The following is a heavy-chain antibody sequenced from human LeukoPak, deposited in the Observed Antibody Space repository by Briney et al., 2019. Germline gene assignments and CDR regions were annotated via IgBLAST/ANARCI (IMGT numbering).Heavy chain of an antibody. CDR3: ARVKASGYNRWNFDY. J-gene: IGHJ4*02. CDR1: GFTFSSYW. V-gene: IGHV3-74*01. CDR2: INSDGSST. Sequence: PGGSLRLSCAASGFTFSSYWTHWVRQSPGKGLVWFSRINSDGSSTSYADSVKGRFTISRDNAKNTLYLQMNSLRAEDTAVYYCARVKASGYNRWNFDYWGQGTLVTVSS. D-gene: IGHD5-18*01.